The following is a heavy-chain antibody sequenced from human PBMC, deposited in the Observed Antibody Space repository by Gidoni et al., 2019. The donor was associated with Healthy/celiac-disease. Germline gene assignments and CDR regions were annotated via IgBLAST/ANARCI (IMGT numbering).Heavy chain of an antibody. Sequence: QVQLVQSGAEVKKPGSSVKVSCKASGGTFSSYAISWVRQAPGQGLEWMGRIIPILGIANYAQKFQGRVTITADKSTSTAYMELSSLRSEDTAVYYCARDPIQENDYGGNDPSWLSYFQHWGQGTLVTVSS. J-gene: IGHJ1*01. CDR3: ARDPIQENDYGGNDPSWLSYFQH. CDR1: GGTFSSYA. D-gene: IGHD4-17*01. CDR2: IIPILGIA. V-gene: IGHV1-69*04.